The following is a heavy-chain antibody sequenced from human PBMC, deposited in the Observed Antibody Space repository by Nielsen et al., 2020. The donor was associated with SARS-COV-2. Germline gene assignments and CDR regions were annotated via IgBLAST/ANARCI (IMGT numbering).Heavy chain of an antibody. J-gene: IGHJ6*02. D-gene: IGHD3-3*01. CDR1: GFTFSNAW. Sequence: GGSLRLSCAASGFTFSNAWMSWVRQAPGKGLEWVGRIKSKTDGGTTDYAAPVKGRFTISRDDSKNTLYLQMNSLKTEDTAVYYCTTGIRETYYDFWSGYYADYYYYGMDVWGQGTTVTVSS. CDR2: IKSKTDGGTT. CDR3: TTGIRETYYDFWSGYYADYYYYGMDV. V-gene: IGHV3-15*01.